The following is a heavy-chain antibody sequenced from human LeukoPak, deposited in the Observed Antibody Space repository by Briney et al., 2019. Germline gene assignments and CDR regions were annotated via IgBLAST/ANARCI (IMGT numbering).Heavy chain of an antibody. Sequence: ASVKVSCKASGGTLSSYAISWVRQAPGQGLEWMGRIIPILGTANYAQKCQGRVTITTDESTSTAYMVLSSLRSEDTAVYYCARAGERVAFDYWGQGTLVTVSS. CDR1: GGTLSSYA. CDR3: ARAGERVAFDY. V-gene: IGHV1-69*11. D-gene: IGHD2-15*01. CDR2: IIPILGTA. J-gene: IGHJ4*02.